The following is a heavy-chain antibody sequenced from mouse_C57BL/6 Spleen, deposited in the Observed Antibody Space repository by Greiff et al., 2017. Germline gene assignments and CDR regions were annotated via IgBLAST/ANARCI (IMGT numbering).Heavy chain of an antibody. CDR1: GYTFTDYE. J-gene: IGHJ1*03. Sequence: VQLQQSGAELVRPGASVTLSCKASGYTFTDYEMHWVKQTPVHGLEWIGAIDPETGGTAYNQKFKGKAILTADKSSSTAYMELRSLTSADSAVYYCTRRGTTVVPYFDVWGTGTTVTVSS. D-gene: IGHD1-1*01. CDR3: TRRGTTVVPYFDV. CDR2: IDPETGGT. V-gene: IGHV1-15*01.